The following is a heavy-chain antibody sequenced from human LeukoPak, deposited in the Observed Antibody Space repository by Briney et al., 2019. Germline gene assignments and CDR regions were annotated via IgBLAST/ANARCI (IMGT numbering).Heavy chain of an antibody. CDR2: ISDDGSSI. CDR1: GFTFSSYW. V-gene: IGHV3-74*01. J-gene: IGHJ4*02. Sequence: GSLRLSCAASGFTFSSYWMHWVRQAPGKGLEWVSRISDDGSSINYADSVKGRFTISRDNAKNTLYLQMNSLRPEDTAVYYCARVFATGPSFDYWGQGTLVTVSS. CDR3: ARVFATGPSFDY. D-gene: IGHD3-9*01.